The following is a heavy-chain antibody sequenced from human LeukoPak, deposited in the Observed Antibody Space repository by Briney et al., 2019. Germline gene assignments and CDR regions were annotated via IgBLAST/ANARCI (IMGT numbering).Heavy chain of an antibody. J-gene: IGHJ6*03. Sequence: GASVKVSCKASGGTFSSYAISWVRQAPGQGLEWMGGIIPIFGTANYAQKFQGRVTITADKSTSTAYMELSSLRSEDTAVYYCASGSTYYYYYMDVWGKGTTVTVSS. CDR2: IIPIFGTA. CDR1: GGTFSSYA. V-gene: IGHV1-69*06. CDR3: ASGSTYYYYYMDV. D-gene: IGHD6-25*01.